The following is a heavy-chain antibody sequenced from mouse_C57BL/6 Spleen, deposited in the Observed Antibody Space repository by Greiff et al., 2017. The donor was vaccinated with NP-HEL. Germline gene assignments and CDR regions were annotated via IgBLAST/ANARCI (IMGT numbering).Heavy chain of an antibody. J-gene: IGHJ2*01. Sequence: VQVVESGPELVKPGASVKISCKASGYAFSSSWMNWVKQRPGKGLEWIGRIYPGDGDTNYNGKFKGKATLTADKSSSTAYMQLSSLTSEDSAVYFCARSFYYGNYRGFDYWGQGTTLTVSS. CDR3: ARSFYYGNYRGFDY. V-gene: IGHV1-82*01. CDR2: IYPGDGDT. D-gene: IGHD2-1*01. CDR1: GYAFSSSW.